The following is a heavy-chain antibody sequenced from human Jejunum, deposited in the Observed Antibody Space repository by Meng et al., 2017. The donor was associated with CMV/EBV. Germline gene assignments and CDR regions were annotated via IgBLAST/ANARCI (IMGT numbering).Heavy chain of an antibody. CDR3: ATHLNNFGVVAAIDY. CDR1: GFSVSTKD. J-gene: IGHJ4*02. Sequence: SGFSVSTKDLMWARQAPGKGLEWVSVTNTVGRTNYGGSVHGRVTVSRDTSNNTLYLQMNSLRAEDRANYYCATHLNNFGVVAAIDYWGQGTLVTVSS. CDR2: TNTVGRT. V-gene: IGHV3-66*04. D-gene: IGHD3-3*01.